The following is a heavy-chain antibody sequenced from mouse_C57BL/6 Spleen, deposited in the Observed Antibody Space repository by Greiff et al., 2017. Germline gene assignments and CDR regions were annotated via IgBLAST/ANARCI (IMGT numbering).Heavy chain of an antibody. V-gene: IGHV5-17*01. D-gene: IGHD2-4*01. CDR3: AREDYYDCGFAY. Sequence: EVMLVESGGGLVKPGGSLKLSCAASGFTFSDYGMHWVRQAPEKGLEWVAYISSGSSTIYYAETVKGRFTISRDNAKNTLFLQRTRLRSEDTAMYYCAREDYYDCGFAYWGQGTLVTVSA. CDR1: GFTFSDYG. J-gene: IGHJ3*01. CDR2: ISSGSSTI.